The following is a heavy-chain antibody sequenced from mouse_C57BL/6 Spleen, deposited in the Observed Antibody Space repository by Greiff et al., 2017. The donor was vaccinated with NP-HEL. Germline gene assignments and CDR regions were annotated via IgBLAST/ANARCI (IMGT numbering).Heavy chain of an antibody. D-gene: IGHD2-5*01. CDR3: ARWGHSSKPWFAY. Sequence: EVHLVESGPVLVKPGASVKMSCKASGYTFTDYYMNWVKQSHGKSLEWIGVINPYNGGTSYNQKFKGKATLTVDKSSSTAYMELNSLTSEDSAVYYCARWGHSSKPWFAYWGQGTLVTVSA. CDR2: INPYNGGT. CDR1: GYTFTDYY. J-gene: IGHJ3*01. V-gene: IGHV1-19*01.